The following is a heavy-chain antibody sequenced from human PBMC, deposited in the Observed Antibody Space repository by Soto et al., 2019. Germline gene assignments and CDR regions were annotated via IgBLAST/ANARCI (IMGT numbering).Heavy chain of an antibody. D-gene: IGHD5-12*01. CDR3: ARFRLVRAYDSPHFEY. J-gene: IGHJ4*02. V-gene: IGHV3-7*01. Sequence: GGSLRLSCAASGFTFSSYLMSWVRQAPGKGLEWVANIQQDGSEKYYVDSVKGRFTISRDNAENSLHLQMNSLRAEDTAVYYCARFRLVRAYDSPHFEYWGQGALVTVSS. CDR2: IQQDGSEK. CDR1: GFTFSSYL.